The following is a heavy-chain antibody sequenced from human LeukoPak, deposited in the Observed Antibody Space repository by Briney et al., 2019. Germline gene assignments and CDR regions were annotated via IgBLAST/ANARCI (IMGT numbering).Heavy chain of an antibody. CDR3: ARLHKAAAGDY. J-gene: IGHJ4*02. CDR1: GGSISSSSYY. V-gene: IGHV4-39*01. CDR2: IYYSGST. Sequence: SETLSLTCTVSGGSISSSSYYWGWIRQPPGKGLEWIGSIYYSGSTYYNPSLKSRVTISVDTSKNQFSLKLSSVTAADTAVYYCARLHKAAAGDYWGQGTLVTVSS. D-gene: IGHD6-13*01.